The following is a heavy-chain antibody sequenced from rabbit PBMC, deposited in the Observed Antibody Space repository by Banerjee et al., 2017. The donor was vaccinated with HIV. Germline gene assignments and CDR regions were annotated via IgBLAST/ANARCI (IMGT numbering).Heavy chain of an antibody. CDR2: IYAGSSGST. D-gene: IGHD8-1*01. Sequence: QEQLVESRGGLVQPGGSLTLTCKASGLDFSSSYYMCWVRQAPGKGLEWIACIYAGSSGSTYYASWAKGRFAISKTSSTTVTLQMTSLTAADTATYFCAREGFYAGSSYYMDYFNLWGPGTLVTVS. CDR3: AREGFYAGSSYYMDYFNL. V-gene: IGHV1S45*01. CDR1: GLDFSSSYY. J-gene: IGHJ4*01.